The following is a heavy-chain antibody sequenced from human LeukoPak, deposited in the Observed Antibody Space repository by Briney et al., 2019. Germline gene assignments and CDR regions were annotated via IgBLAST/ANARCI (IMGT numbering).Heavy chain of an antibody. CDR3: ARHGYYDSSGYRGGWFDP. D-gene: IGHD3-22*01. CDR2: IYYSGST. Sequence: SETLSLTCTVSGGSISSYYWSWIRQPPGKGLEWIGYIYYSGSTNYNPSLKSRVTISVDTSKNQFSLKLSSVTAADTAVYYCARHGYYDSSGYRGGWFDPWGQGTLVTVSS. J-gene: IGHJ5*02. V-gene: IGHV4-59*08. CDR1: GGSISSYY.